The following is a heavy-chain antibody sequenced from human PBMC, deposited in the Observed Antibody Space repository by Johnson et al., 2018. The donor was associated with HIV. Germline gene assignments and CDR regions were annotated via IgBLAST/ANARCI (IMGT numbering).Heavy chain of an antibody. V-gene: IGHV3-23*01. D-gene: IGHD6-19*01. CDR2: ISGSGGST. Sequence: VQLLESGGGLVQPGGSLRLSCAASGFTFSGYAMSWVRQAPGKGLDWVSTISGSGGSTYSADSVKGRFTISRDNSENTLYLQMNSLRAEDTAVYYCAKGGGSGWSDAFDIWGQGTMVTVSS. CDR3: AKGGGSGWSDAFDI. CDR1: GFTFSGYA. J-gene: IGHJ3*02.